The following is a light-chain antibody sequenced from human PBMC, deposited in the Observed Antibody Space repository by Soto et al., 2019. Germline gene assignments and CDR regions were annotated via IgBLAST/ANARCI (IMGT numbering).Light chain of an antibody. V-gene: IGKV4-1*01. J-gene: IGKJ4*01. CDR1: QSVLYSSNNKNY. CDR2: WAS. CDR3: QQYYTNALT. Sequence: DIVMTQSPDSLAVSLGERATINCKSSQSVLYSSNNKNYLAWYQQEPGQPPKLLIYWASTRESGVPDRFSGSGSGTDFTLTISSLQAEDVAVYYYQQYYTNALTFGGGTKVGVK.